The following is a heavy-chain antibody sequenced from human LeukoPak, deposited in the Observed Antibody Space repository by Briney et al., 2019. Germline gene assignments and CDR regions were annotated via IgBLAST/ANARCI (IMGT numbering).Heavy chain of an antibody. V-gene: IGHV3-21*01. Sequence: GGSLRLSCAASGYTFSSYSMNWVRQAPGKGLEWVSSISSSSSYIYYADSVKGRFTISRDNAKNSLYLQMNSLRAEDTAVYYCARDSVSGYDYWGQGTLVTVSS. D-gene: IGHD1-14*01. J-gene: IGHJ4*02. CDR2: ISSSSSYI. CDR1: GYTFSSYS. CDR3: ARDSVSGYDY.